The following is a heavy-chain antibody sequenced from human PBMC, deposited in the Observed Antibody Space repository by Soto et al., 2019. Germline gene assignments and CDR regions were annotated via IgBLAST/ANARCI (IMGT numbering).Heavy chain of an antibody. D-gene: IGHD6-13*01. J-gene: IGHJ6*02. V-gene: IGHV1-69*01. CDR1: GGTFSSYA. Sequence: QVQLVQSGAEVKKPGSSAKVSCKASGGTFSSYAISWVRQAPGQGLEWMGGIIPIFGTANYAQKFQGRATITADESTSTAYMELSSLRSEDTAVYYCARGEAAASRAQDYYYYYGMDVWGQGTTVTVSS. CDR3: ARGEAAASRAQDYYYYYGMDV. CDR2: IIPIFGTA.